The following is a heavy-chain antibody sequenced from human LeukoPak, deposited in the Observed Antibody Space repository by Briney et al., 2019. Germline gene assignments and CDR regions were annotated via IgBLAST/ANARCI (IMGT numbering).Heavy chain of an antibody. CDR3: ATTGGYWTGIFDR. CDR1: GFTVTTNY. CDR2: IHGDGRT. Sequence: GGSLRLSCAASGFTVTTNYMTWVRQAPGKGLEWVSGIHGDGRTYYADSVKGRFTISTDSSKNTLYLQMNSLRAEDTAVYYCATTGGYWTGIFDRWGQGTLVTVSS. V-gene: IGHV3-53*01. J-gene: IGHJ4*02. D-gene: IGHD2-8*02.